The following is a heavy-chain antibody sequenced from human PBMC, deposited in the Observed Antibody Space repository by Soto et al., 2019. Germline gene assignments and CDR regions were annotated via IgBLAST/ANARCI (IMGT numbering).Heavy chain of an antibody. D-gene: IGHD3-3*01. CDR1: GFIFSSYG. J-gene: IGHJ6*02. CDR3: AKDLSGYDHYAMDV. Sequence: QVQLVESGGGVVQPGRSLRLSCAASGFIFSSYGMHWVRQAPGKGLEWVAVISYDGINKNHADSVKGRFTISRDNSKNTLHLQVNSLRAEDTAVYYCAKDLSGYDHYAMDVWSQGTAVTVSS. CDR2: ISYDGINK. V-gene: IGHV3-30*18.